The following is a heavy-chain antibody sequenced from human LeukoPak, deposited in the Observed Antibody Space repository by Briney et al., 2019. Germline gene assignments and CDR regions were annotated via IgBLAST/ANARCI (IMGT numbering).Heavy chain of an antibody. D-gene: IGHD2/OR15-2a*01. CDR3: ARDWFHAIDY. Sequence: ASVKVSCKASGYTFTSYDVNWVRQATGQGLEWMGWMNPNSGNTGYAQKFQGRVTMTRDTSISTAYMELSRLRSDDTAVYYCARDWFHAIDYWGQGTPVTVSS. CDR2: MNPNSGNT. V-gene: IGHV1-8*02. CDR1: GYTFTSYD. J-gene: IGHJ4*02.